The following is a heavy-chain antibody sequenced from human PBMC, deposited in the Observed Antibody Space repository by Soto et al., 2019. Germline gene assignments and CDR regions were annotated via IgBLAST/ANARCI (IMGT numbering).Heavy chain of an antibody. CDR1: GGSISSSSYY. Sequence: QLQLQESGPGLVKPSETLSLTCTVSGGSISSSSYYWGWIRQPPGKGLEWIGSICYSGSTYYNPSLKSRVTISVDTSKNQFSLKLSSVTAADTAVYYCASKYSYYYGSGSYYNSDYWGQGTLVTVSS. CDR3: ASKYSYYYGSGSYYNSDY. CDR2: ICYSGST. J-gene: IGHJ4*02. V-gene: IGHV4-39*01. D-gene: IGHD3-10*01.